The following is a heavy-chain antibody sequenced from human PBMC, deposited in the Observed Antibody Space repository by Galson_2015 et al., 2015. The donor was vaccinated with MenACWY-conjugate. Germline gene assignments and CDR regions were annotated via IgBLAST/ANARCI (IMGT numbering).Heavy chain of an antibody. CDR2: INPSGGST. CDR3: ASHFPTKYGDYRY. CDR1: GYTFTSYY. V-gene: IGHV1-46*01. D-gene: IGHD4-17*01. Sequence: SVKVSCKASGYTFTSYYMHWVRQAPGQGLEWMGIINPSGGSTSYAQKFQGRVTMTRDTSTSTVYMELSSLRSEDTAVYYCASHFPTKYGDYRYWGQGTLVTVSS. J-gene: IGHJ4*02.